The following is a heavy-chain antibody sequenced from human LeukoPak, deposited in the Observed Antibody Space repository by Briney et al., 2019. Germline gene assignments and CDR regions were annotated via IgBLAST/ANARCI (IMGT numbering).Heavy chain of an antibody. J-gene: IGHJ4*02. CDR1: GFTFSAYP. V-gene: IGHV3-64*02. CDR2: ISADGDFT. D-gene: IGHD3-22*01. CDR3: ARVSTFHFDSSLDY. Sequence: GGSLRLSCAASGFTFSAYPMHWVRQAPGEGLEYVSGISADGDFTYYGDSVKGRFTISRANSKSTLYLQMGSLGAEDMAVYCCARVSTFHFDSSLDYWGQGALVTVSS.